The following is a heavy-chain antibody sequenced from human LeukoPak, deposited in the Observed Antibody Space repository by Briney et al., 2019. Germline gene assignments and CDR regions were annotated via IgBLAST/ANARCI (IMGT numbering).Heavy chain of an antibody. D-gene: IGHD3-22*01. CDR1: GGSISSHY. Sequence: SETLSLTCTVSGGSISSHYWSWIRQPPGQGLEWIGYIYYSGSTNYNPSLNSRVTISVDTSKNQFSLKLSSVTAADTAVYYCARSPNYYDSSGFWFDPWGQGTLVTVSS. J-gene: IGHJ5*02. V-gene: IGHV4-59*11. CDR3: ARSPNYYDSSGFWFDP. CDR2: IYYSGST.